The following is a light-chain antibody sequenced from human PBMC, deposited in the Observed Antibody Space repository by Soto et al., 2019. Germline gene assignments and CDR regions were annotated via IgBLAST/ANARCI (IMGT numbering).Light chain of an antibody. J-gene: IGLJ1*01. CDR2: EAS. CDR1: NSDVGSFRY. V-gene: IGLV2-14*01. Sequence: QSVLTQPASVSGSPGQSVTISRTGTNSDVGSFRYVSWYQQHPGKAPKLLIFEASYRPSGVSTRFSGSKSGNTASLTISGLQAEDEADYYCSSYTSSNTLIVFGTGTKVTVL. CDR3: SSYTSSNTLIV.